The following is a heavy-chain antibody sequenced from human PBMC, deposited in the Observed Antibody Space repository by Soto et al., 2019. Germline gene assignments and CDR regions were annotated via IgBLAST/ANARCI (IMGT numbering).Heavy chain of an antibody. V-gene: IGHV4-61*01. Sequence: QVQLQESGPGLVKPSETLSLTCTVSGGSVSSGSYYWSWIRQPPGKGLEWIGYIYYSGSTNYNPSLQSRVTISVDTSKNQFSLKLSSVTAADTAVYYCARGSINSDYGTAVRYWGQGTLVTVSS. J-gene: IGHJ4*02. CDR2: IYYSGST. CDR1: GGSVSSGSYY. D-gene: IGHD4-17*01. CDR3: ARGSINSDYGTAVRY.